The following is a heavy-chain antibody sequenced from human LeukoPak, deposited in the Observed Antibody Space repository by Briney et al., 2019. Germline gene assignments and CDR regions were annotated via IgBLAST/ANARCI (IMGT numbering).Heavy chain of an antibody. J-gene: IGHJ4*02. CDR1: GGSISSSSYY. Sequence: SETLSLTCTVSGGSISSSSYYWGWIRQPPGKGLEWIGSIYYSGSTYYNPSLKSRVTISVDTSKNQFSLKLSSVTAADTAVYYCARSTPLWFGELQGYYFDYWGQGTLVTVSS. CDR2: IYYSGST. CDR3: ARSTPLWFGELQGYYFDY. D-gene: IGHD3-10*01. V-gene: IGHV4-39*07.